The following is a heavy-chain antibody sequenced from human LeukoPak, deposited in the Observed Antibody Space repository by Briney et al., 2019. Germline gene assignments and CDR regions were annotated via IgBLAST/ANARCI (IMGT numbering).Heavy chain of an antibody. CDR3: ARDSLPRRYFYYYMDV. Sequence: EASVKVSCKTTGYTFVSYGINWVRQAPGRGLEWMGWISPYHGNTNFAQNFQDRLTMTTDTSTSTAYMELRGLMSDDTAVYHCARDSLPRRYFYYYMDVWGKGTTVIVSS. V-gene: IGHV1-18*01. D-gene: IGHD6-25*01. CDR2: ISPYHGNT. CDR1: GYTFVSYG. J-gene: IGHJ6*03.